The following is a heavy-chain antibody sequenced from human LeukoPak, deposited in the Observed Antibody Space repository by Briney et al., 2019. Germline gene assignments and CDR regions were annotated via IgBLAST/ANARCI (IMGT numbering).Heavy chain of an antibody. CDR2: ISGSGGST. CDR1: GFTLSAYA. D-gene: IGHD3-22*01. J-gene: IGHJ4*02. CDR3: AGYDSSGYYNDY. Sequence: GGSLRLSCAASGFTLSAYAMSWVRQAPGKGLEWVSAISGSGGSTYYADSVKGRFTISRDNSKNTLYLQMNSLRAEDTAVYYCAGYDSSGYYNDYWGQGTLVTVSS. V-gene: IGHV3-23*01.